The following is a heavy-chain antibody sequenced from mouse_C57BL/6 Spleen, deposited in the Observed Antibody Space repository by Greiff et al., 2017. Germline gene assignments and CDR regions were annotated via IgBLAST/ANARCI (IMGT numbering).Heavy chain of an antibody. V-gene: IGHV1-82*01. J-gene: IGHJ2*01. CDR1: GYAFSSSW. Sequence: VQLQQSGPELVKPGASVKISCKASGYAFSSSWMNWVKQRPGKGLEWIGRIYPGDGDTNYNGKFKGKATLTADKSSSTAYMQLSSLTSEDSAVYFCAREPAQTYYFDYWGQGTTLTVSS. CDR2: IYPGDGDT. CDR3: AREPAQTYYFDY. D-gene: IGHD3-2*02.